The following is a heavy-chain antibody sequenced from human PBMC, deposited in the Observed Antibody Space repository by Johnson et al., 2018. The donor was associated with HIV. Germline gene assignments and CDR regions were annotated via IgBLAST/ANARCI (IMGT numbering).Heavy chain of an antibody. V-gene: IGHV3-9*01. CDR1: GFTLDDYA. CDR2: INWNGGRT. CDR3: ARTGRYCSSSSCFDAFDI. D-gene: IGHD2-2*01. J-gene: IGHJ3*02. Sequence: VQLVESGGGLVQPGRSLRLSCAASGFTLDDYAMHWVRQAPGKGLEWVSGINWNGGRTGYADSVKGRVTISRDNAKNSLYLQMNSLRAEYTALYYCARTGRYCSSSSCFDAFDIWGQGTMVTVSS.